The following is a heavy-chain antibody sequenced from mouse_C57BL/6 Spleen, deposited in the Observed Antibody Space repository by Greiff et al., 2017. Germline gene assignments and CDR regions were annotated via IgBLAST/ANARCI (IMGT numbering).Heavy chain of an antibody. V-gene: IGHV5-9-1*02. CDR1: GFTFSSYA. D-gene: IGHD2-5*01. CDR3: TREGAYYSNYRGYFDV. J-gene: IGHJ1*03. Sequence: DVMLVESGEGLVKPGGSLKLSCAASGFTFSSYAMSWVRQTPEKRLEWVAYISSGGDYIYYADTVKGRFTISRDNARNTLYLQMSSLKSEDTAMYYCTREGAYYSNYRGYFDVWGTGTTVTVSS. CDR2: ISSGGDYI.